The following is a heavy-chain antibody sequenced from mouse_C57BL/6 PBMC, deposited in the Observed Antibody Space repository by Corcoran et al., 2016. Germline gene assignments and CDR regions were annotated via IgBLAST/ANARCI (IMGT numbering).Heavy chain of an antibody. D-gene: IGHD1-1*01. CDR3: ARGVAGDYFDY. CDR2: INTYSGVP. Sequence: QIQLVQSGPELKKPGETVKISCKASGYTFTTYGMSWVKQAPGKGLKWMGWINTYSGVPTYADDFKGRFAFSLETSASTAYLQINNLKNEDTATYCCARGVAGDYFDYWGQGTTLTVSS. V-gene: IGHV9-3*01. CDR1: GYTFTTYG. J-gene: IGHJ2*01.